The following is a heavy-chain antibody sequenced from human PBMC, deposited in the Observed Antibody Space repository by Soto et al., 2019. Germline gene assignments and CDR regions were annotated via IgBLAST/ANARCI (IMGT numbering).Heavy chain of an antibody. V-gene: IGHV4-34*01. J-gene: IGHJ4*02. CDR3: AMYFYDSRGYDFDF. D-gene: IGHD3-22*01. CDR1: GGSFSGYF. Sequence: SETLSLTCAVYGGSFSGYFWSWVRQPPGKGLEWIGQITHSGSTNYKPSLKSRVTISVDTSKNQFSLRPSSVTAADTAVYYCAMYFYDSRGYDFDFWGQGTLGSVPQ. CDR2: ITHSGST.